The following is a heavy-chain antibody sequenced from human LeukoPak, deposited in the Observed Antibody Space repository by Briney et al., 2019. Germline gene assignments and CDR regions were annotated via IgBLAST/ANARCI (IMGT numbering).Heavy chain of an antibody. J-gene: IGHJ4*02. CDR2: MSGSAGNT. CDR1: GFTFSGYA. D-gene: IGHD6-13*01. CDR3: ANPNRGKHSSSWYRGFDS. V-gene: IGHV3-23*01. Sequence: GGSLRLSCAASGFTFSGYAMSWVRQAPGKGLEWVSGMSGSAGNTYYADSVKGRFTISRDNSKNTLYLQMNSLRAEDTAIYYCANPNRGKHSSSWYRGFDSWGQGTLVSV.